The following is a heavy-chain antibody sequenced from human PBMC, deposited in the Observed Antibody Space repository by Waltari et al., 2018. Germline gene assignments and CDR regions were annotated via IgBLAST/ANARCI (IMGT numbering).Heavy chain of an antibody. CDR1: GDSITSASY. CDR2: FYHFGST. J-gene: IGHJ2*01. Sequence: QVQLQESGPGLVKPSETLSLTCAVSGDSITSASYWGWIRQPPGKGLEWIGYFYHFGSTYYNPSLKSRVTISVDTSKNQFSLKLSSVTAADTAVYYCARHPAMTIMLWYFDLWGRGTLVTVSS. CDR3: ARHPAMTIMLWYFDL. V-gene: IGHV4-38-2*01. D-gene: IGHD2-8*01.